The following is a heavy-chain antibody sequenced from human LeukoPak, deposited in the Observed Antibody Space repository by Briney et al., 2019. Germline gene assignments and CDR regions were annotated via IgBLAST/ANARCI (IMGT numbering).Heavy chain of an antibody. Sequence: PGGSLRLSCAASAFTFSSYAMSWVRQAPGKGLEWISSISSSGGNVYYADSVKGRFTVSRDNSKNTLYLQMNSLRVEDTAVYYCANSQQRITTFGVVIVDLQYWGQGTLVTVSS. D-gene: IGHD3-3*01. V-gene: IGHV3-23*01. CDR2: ISSSGGNV. CDR3: ANSQQRITTFGVVIVDLQY. J-gene: IGHJ1*01. CDR1: AFTFSSYA.